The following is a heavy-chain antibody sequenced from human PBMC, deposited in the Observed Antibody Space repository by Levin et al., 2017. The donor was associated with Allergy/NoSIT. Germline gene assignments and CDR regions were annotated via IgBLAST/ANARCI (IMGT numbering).Heavy chain of an antibody. Sequence: PGGSLRLSCAASEFTFSTYWSWVRQAPGKGLEWVANIKEDGSEKYYVDSVKGRFSISRDDAKNSLYLQMNSLRVEDTAVYYCAGGGGPVAMSNWLDPWGQGTLVTVSS. V-gene: IGHV3-7*01. CDR2: IKEDGSEK. CDR3: AGGGGPVAMSNWLDP. CDR1: EFTFSTYW. D-gene: IGHD2-2*01. J-gene: IGHJ5*02.